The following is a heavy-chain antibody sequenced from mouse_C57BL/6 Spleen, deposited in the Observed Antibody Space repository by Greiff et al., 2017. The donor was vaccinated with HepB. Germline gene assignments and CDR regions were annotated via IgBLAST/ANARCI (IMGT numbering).Heavy chain of an antibody. D-gene: IGHD1-1*01. J-gene: IGHJ2*01. Sequence: VQLVESGAELVKPGASVKMSCKASGYTFTSYWITWVKQRPGQGLEWIGDIYPGSGSTNYNEKFKSKATLTVDTSSSTAYMQLSSLTSEDSAVYYCARDYYAFDYWGQGTTLTVSS. CDR1: GYTFTSYW. CDR3: ARDYYAFDY. CDR2: IYPGSGST. V-gene: IGHV1-55*01.